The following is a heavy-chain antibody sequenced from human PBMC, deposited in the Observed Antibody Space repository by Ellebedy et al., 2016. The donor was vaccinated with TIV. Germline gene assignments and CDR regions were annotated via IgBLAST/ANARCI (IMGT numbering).Heavy chain of an antibody. J-gene: IGHJ6*02. CDR1: GYTFTGYY. Sequence: AASVKVSCKASGYTFTGYYMHWVRQAPGQGLEWMGWINPNSGGTNYAQKFQGRVTMTRDTSISTAYMELSRLRSDDTAVYYCARDPHSSGWYYYGMDVWGQGTTVTVSS. V-gene: IGHV1-2*02. CDR2: INPNSGGT. CDR3: ARDPHSSGWYYYGMDV. D-gene: IGHD6-19*01.